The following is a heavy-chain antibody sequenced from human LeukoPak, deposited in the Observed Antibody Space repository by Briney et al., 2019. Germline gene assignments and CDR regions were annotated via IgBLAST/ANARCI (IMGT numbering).Heavy chain of an antibody. CDR3: ARGGRYRIVGATTVYYYYYGMDV. J-gene: IGHJ6*02. Sequence: PGGSLRLSCAASGFTFSSHWMHWVRQAPGKGLVWVSRINSDGSSTSYADSVKGRFTISRDNAKNTLYLQMNSLRAEDTAVYYCARGGRYRIVGATTVYYYYYGMDVWGQGTTVTVSS. V-gene: IGHV3-74*01. CDR1: GFTFSSHW. CDR2: INSDGSST. D-gene: IGHD1-26*01.